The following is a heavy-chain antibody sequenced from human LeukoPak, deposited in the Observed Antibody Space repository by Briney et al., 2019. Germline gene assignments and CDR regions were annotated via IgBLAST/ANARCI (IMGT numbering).Heavy chain of an antibody. CDR2: IRSGSTYI. CDR1: GFTFSTYS. J-gene: IGHJ4*02. V-gene: IGHV3-21*01. D-gene: IGHD1-26*01. Sequence: PGGSLRLSCAASGFTFSTYSMHWVRQAPGKGLEWVSSIRSGSTYINYADSVKGRFTISRDDAKKSLYLQMNSLRAEDTAVYYCAKEIVGAHWGQGTLVTVSS. CDR3: AKEIVGAH.